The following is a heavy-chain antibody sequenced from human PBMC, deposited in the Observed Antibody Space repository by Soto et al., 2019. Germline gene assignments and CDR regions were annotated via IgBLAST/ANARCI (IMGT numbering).Heavy chain of an antibody. Sequence: QLQLQESGPGLVKPSETLSLTCTVSGGSISSSSYYWGWIRQPPGKGLEWIGSIYYSGSTYYNPSLKSRVTISVDTSKNQFSLKLSSVTAADTAVYYCARLGVVVTRTVDYWGQGTLVTVSS. CDR3: ARLGVVVTRTVDY. CDR1: GGSISSSSYY. V-gene: IGHV4-39*01. CDR2: IYYSGST. D-gene: IGHD3-22*01. J-gene: IGHJ4*02.